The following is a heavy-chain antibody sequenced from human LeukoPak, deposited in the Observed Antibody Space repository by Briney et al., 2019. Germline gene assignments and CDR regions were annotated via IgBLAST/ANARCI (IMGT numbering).Heavy chain of an antibody. Sequence: GGSLRLSCAASGFTFSSYAMHWVRQAPGKGLEWVAVISYDGSNKYYADSVKGRFTISRDNSKNTLYLQMNSLRAEDTAVYYCAKDRYFTYSSSWYFGFDYWGQGTLVTVSS. CDR1: GFTFSSYA. CDR3: AKDRYFTYSSSWYFGFDY. D-gene: IGHD6-13*01. J-gene: IGHJ4*02. V-gene: IGHV3-30-3*01. CDR2: ISYDGSNK.